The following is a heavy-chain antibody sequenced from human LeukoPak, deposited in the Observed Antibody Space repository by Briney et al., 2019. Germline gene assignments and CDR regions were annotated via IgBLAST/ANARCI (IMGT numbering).Heavy chain of an antibody. Sequence: GGSLRLSRAASGFTFNSYWMTWLRQAPGKGLEWVANIKQDGSEKYYVDSVKGRFTISRDNARNSVYLQMNSLRAEDTAVYYCARGGTRGYSPSDYWGQGTLVTVSS. J-gene: IGHJ4*02. CDR3: ARGGTRGYSPSDY. CDR1: GFTFNSYW. V-gene: IGHV3-7*01. CDR2: IKQDGSEK. D-gene: IGHD5-18*01.